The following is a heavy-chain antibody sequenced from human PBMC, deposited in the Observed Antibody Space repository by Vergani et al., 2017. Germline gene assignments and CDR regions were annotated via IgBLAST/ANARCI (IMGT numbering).Heavy chain of an antibody. Sequence: QVQLVQSGAEVKKPGSSVKVSCKASGGTFSSYTISWVRQAPGQGLEWMGRIIPILGIANYAQKFKGRVTITADKSTSTAYMELSSLRSEDTAVYYCARGSLAVAASDYWGQGTLVTVSS. V-gene: IGHV1-69*02. J-gene: IGHJ4*02. CDR1: GGTFSSYT. D-gene: IGHD6-19*01. CDR3: ARGSLAVAASDY. CDR2: IIPILGIA.